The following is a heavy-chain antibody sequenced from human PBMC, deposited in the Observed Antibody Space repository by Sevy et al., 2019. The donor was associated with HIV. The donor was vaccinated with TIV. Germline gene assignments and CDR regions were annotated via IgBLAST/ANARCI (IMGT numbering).Heavy chain of an antibody. CDR1: GFTFSNAW. CDR3: TTSQLRFLEWLARPSYGMDV. D-gene: IGHD3-3*01. Sequence: GESLKISCAASGFTFSNAWMSWVRQAPGKGLEWVGRIKSKTDGGTTDYAAPAKGKFTMSRDDSKNTQYLQMNSLKTEDTAVYYCTTSQLRFLEWLARPSYGMDVWGQGTTVTVSS. CDR2: IKSKTDGGTT. J-gene: IGHJ6*02. V-gene: IGHV3-15*01.